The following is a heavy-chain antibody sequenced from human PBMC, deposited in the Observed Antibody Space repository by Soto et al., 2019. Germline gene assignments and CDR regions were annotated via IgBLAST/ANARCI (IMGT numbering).Heavy chain of an antibody. D-gene: IGHD3-22*01. CDR2: IIPIFGTA. Sequence: QVQLVQSGAEVKKPGSSVKVSCKASGGTFSSYAISWVRQAPGQGLEWMGGIIPIFGTANYAQKFQGRVTITADESTSTDYLGLSSLRSEDTAVYYCPRHYDSSGYYYYYYGMDVWGQGTTVTVSS. CDR3: PRHYDSSGYYYYYYGMDV. CDR1: GGTFSSYA. J-gene: IGHJ6*02. V-gene: IGHV1-69*01.